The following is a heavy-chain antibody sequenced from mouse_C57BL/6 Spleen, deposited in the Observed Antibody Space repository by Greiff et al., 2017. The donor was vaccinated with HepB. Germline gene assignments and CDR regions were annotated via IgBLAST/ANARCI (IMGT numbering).Heavy chain of an antibody. CDR2: IDPEDGET. J-gene: IGHJ2*01. CDR3: ANGLYQEDYCDY. CDR1: GFNIKDYY. D-gene: IGHD3-1*01. Sequence: VQLQQSGAELVKPGASVKLSCTASGFNIKDYYMHWVKQRTEQGLEWIGRIDPEDGETKYAPKFPGKATITADTASNTAYLQLSSLTSEDTAVYYWANGLYQEDYCDYWGQGTTLTVSS. V-gene: IGHV14-2*01.